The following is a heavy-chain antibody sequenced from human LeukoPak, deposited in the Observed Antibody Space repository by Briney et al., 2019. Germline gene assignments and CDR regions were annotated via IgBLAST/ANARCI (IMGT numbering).Heavy chain of an antibody. J-gene: IGHJ4*02. CDR1: GFTFSSNW. V-gene: IGHV3-74*01. CDR2: INEDGSTT. D-gene: IGHD1-26*01. Sequence: GGSLRLSCAASGFTFSSNWMHWVRQAPGKGLAWVSRINEDGSTTNYADSVKGRSTIFRDNAKNTLYLQMNSLRAEDTAVYYCVRDLGGRSGHWGQGTLVTVSS. CDR3: VRDLGGRSGH.